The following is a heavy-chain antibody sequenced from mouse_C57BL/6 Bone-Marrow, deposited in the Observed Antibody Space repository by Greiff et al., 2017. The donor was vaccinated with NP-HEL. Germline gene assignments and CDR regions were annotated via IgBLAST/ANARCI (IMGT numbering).Heavy chain of an antibody. CDR2: IYPGSGST. Sequence: QVQLKQSGAELVKPGASVKMSCKASGYTFTSYWITWVKQRPGQGLEWIGDIYPGSGSTNYNEKFKSKATLTVDTSSSTAYMQLSSLTSEDSAVYYCASLYYGYDRDYWGQGTTLTVSS. J-gene: IGHJ2*01. CDR3: ASLYYGYDRDY. V-gene: IGHV1-55*01. CDR1: GYTFTSYW. D-gene: IGHD2-2*01.